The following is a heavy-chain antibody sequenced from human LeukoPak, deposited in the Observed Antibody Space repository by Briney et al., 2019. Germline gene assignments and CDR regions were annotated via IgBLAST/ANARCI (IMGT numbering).Heavy chain of an antibody. D-gene: IGHD6-19*01. CDR1: GFTFSSYG. CDR3: AKGDLAVAGTSLDY. Sequence: GGSLRLSCAASGFTFSSYGMHWVRQAPGKGLEWVAVISYDGSNKYYADSVKGRFTISRDNSKNTLYLQMNSLRAEDTAEYYCAKGDLAVAGTSLDYWGQGTLVTISS. CDR2: ISYDGSNK. V-gene: IGHV3-30*18. J-gene: IGHJ4*02.